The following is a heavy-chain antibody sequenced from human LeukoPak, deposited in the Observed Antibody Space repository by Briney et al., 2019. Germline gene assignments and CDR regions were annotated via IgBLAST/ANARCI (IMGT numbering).Heavy chain of an antibody. Sequence: SVKVSCKASGGAFSSYAISWVRQAPGQGLEWMGGIIPIFGTANYAQKFQGRVTMTRNTSISTAYMELSSLRSEDTAVYYCARTTRDGYKRYDNWFDPWGQGTLVTVSS. CDR3: ARTTRDGYKRYDNWFDP. J-gene: IGHJ5*02. CDR2: IIPIFGTA. CDR1: GGAFSSYA. D-gene: IGHD5-24*01. V-gene: IGHV1-69*05.